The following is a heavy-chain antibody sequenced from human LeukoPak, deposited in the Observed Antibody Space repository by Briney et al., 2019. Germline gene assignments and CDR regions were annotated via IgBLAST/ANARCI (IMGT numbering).Heavy chain of an antibody. D-gene: IGHD5-12*01. CDR3: ARMGGYSGYATH. CDR1: GGSISTYY. J-gene: IGHJ4*02. V-gene: IGHV4-59*08. Sequence: SETLSLTCTVSGGSISTYYWSWIRQPPGKGLEWIGYIHYSGTTNYNPSLKNRVTISLDTSKNQISLNLSSVTAADTAAYYCARMGGYSGYATHWGQGTLVTVSS. CDR2: IHYSGTT.